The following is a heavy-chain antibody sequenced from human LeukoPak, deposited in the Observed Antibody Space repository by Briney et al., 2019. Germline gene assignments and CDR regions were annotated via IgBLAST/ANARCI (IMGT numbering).Heavy chain of an antibody. J-gene: IGHJ6*03. CDR3: TRLTVAEAIYYYYYMDV. CDR1: GYTFTGYC. D-gene: IGHD6-19*01. V-gene: IGHV7-4-1*02. Sequence: ASVKVSCKASGYTFTGYCMHWVRQAPGQGLEWMGWINTNSGNPTYAQGFTGRFVFSLDTSVSTAYLHINSLKADDTAVYYCTRLTVAEAIYYYYYMDVWGKGTTVTVSS. CDR2: INTNSGNP.